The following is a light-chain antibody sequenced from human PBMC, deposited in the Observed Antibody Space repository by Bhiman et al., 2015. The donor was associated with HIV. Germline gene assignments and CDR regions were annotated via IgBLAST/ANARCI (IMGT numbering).Light chain of an antibody. V-gene: IGLV2-23*02. CDR3: CSYAGPRIFWL. J-gene: IGLJ3*02. CDR2: GVN. CDR1: STDVGGYKY. Sequence: QSALTQPASLSGCPGQSITISCTGTSTDVGGYKYVSWYQQHPGKVPKLMIYGVNKRPSGVSSRFSGSKSGNTASLAISGLQAEDEADYYCCSYAGPRIFWLFGGGTKLTVL.